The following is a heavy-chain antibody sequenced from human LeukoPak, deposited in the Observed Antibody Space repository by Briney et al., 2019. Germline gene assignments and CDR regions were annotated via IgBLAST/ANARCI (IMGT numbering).Heavy chain of an antibody. CDR1: GYSISSGYY. J-gene: IGHJ6*03. CDR2: IYTSGST. CDR3: ARVRIYSNYVASGYYYYYMDV. Sequence: SETLSLTCAVSGYSISSGYYWSWIRQPAGKGLEWIGRIYTSGSTNYNPSLKSRVTISVDTSKNQFSLKLSSVTAADTAVYYCARVRIYSNYVASGYYYYYMDVWGKGTTVTVSS. V-gene: IGHV4-61*02. D-gene: IGHD4-11*01.